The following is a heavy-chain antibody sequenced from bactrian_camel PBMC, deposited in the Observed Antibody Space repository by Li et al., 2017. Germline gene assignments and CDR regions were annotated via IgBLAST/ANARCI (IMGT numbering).Heavy chain of an antibody. V-gene: IGHV3S40*01. CDR2: IYADTDRT. CDR1: GFTYL. J-gene: IGHJ4*01. CDR3: AADLLLMRPLDPSVYQY. D-gene: IGHD1*01. Sequence: VQLVESGGGSVQAGGSLRLSCAASGFTYLMAWIRLAPGKGREGVASIYADTDRTYYSDSVEGRVAIWQDNAKNTIYLQINYLRPEDTAMYYCAADLLLMRPLDPSVYQYWGQGTQVTVS.